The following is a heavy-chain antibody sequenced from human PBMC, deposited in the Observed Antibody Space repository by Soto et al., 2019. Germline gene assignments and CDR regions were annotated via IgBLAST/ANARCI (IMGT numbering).Heavy chain of an antibody. CDR2: ISTYSGDT. CDR3: ARHHGPTTSEDWLDP. J-gene: IGHJ5*02. Sequence: QVHLVQSGVEVKTPGASVKVSCQASGYTFFTYDISWVRQAPGQGLEWMGWISTYSGDTKYAQKFQGRVTMTPATSTTTAYLELRTLRPDNTAVYYCARHHGPTTSEDWLDPWGQGTLVTASS. V-gene: IGHV1-18*01. CDR1: GYTFFTYD. D-gene: IGHD5-12*01.